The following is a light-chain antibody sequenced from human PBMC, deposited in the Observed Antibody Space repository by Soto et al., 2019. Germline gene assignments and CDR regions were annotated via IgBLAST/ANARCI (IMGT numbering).Light chain of an antibody. V-gene: IGKV3-15*01. CDR1: QSVSSI. CDR3: QQFTNWPLT. Sequence: EIVMTQSPATLSVSPGERATLSCRASQSVSSISLTWYQQKPGQAPRLLIYGASTRATGIPARFSGSGSGTEFTLTISSLQSEDFAVYYCQQFTNWPLTFGGGTKVDIK. CDR2: GAS. J-gene: IGKJ4*01.